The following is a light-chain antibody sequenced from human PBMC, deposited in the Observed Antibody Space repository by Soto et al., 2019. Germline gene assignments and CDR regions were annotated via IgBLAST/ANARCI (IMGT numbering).Light chain of an antibody. CDR1: QSVSSSY. CDR3: QQYGSSPRT. CDR2: GAS. J-gene: IGKJ1*01. Sequence: IGLSQSAGTLSLYPGERATLSCRASQSVSSSYLAWYQQKPGQAPRLLIYGASSRATGIPDRFSGSGSGTDFTLTISRLEPEDFAVYYCQQYGSSPRTFGQGTKVDI. V-gene: IGKV3-20*01.